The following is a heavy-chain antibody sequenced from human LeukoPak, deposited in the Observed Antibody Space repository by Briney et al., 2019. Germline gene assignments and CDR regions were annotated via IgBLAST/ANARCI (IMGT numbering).Heavy chain of an antibody. V-gene: IGHV4-30-2*01. CDR1: GGSISSGGYY. CDR3: ARDGAAAGLEGAFDI. D-gene: IGHD6-13*01. CDR2: IYHSGST. J-gene: IGHJ3*02. Sequence: SETLSLTCTVSGGSISSGGYYWSWIRQPPGKGLEWIGYIYHSGSTYYNPSLKSRVTISVDRSKNQFSLKLSSVTAADTAVYYCARDGAAAGLEGAFDIWGQGTMVTVSS.